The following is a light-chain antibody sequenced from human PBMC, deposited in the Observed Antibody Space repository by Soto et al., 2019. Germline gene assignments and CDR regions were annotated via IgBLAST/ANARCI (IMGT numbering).Light chain of an antibody. CDR1: QSVSSSY. Sequence: EIVLTQSPGTLSLSPGERATLSCRASQSVSSSYLGWYQQKPGQAPRLLIYGASSRATGITARFSGSGSGTDFTLSISSLQSEDFAVYYCQQYNNWPRTFGQGTRLEI. CDR2: GAS. CDR3: QQYNNWPRT. J-gene: IGKJ5*01. V-gene: IGKV3-15*01.